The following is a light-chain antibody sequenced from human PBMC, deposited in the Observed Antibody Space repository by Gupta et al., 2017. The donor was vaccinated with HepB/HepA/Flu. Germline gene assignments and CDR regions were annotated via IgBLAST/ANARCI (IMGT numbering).Light chain of an antibody. Sequence: SVLTQPPSVSGAPGQPVTISCTGSCSNIGAGRDVHWYQQPPGTAPKIINCVTGYRPSGVPDRFSGSTSGTSSSLAITGLQAEDEAYYYCPSFGSSLTAFVFGTGTRVTVL. CDR3: PSFGSSLTAFV. J-gene: IGLJ1*01. CDR1: CSNIGAGRD. CDR2: VTG. V-gene: IGLV1-40*01.